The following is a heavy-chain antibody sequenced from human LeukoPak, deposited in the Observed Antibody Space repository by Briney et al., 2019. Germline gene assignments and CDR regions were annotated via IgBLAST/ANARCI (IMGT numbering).Heavy chain of an antibody. V-gene: IGHV4-31*11. D-gene: IGHD4-4*01. CDR1: GGSFSGYY. CDR3: AKMTKVTWWFDP. CDR2: IYYSGST. J-gene: IGHJ5*02. Sequence: SETLSLTCAVYGGSFSGYYWSWIRQHPVKGLEWIGYIYYSGSTYYNPSLKSRVTISVDTSKNQFSLKLSSVTAADTAVYYCAKMTKVTWWFDPWGQGTLVTASS.